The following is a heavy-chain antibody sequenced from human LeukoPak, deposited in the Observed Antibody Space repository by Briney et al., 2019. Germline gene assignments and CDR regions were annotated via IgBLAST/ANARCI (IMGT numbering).Heavy chain of an antibody. V-gene: IGHV4-59*01. CDR1: GGSISSYY. CDR3: ARIGHEDYYFDY. CDR2: IYYSGST. J-gene: IGHJ4*02. Sequence: MPSETLSLTCTVSGGSISSYYWSWIRQPPAKGLDRIGYIYYSGSTNYNPSLKSRVTISVDTSKNQFSLKLSSVTAADTAVYYCARIGHEDYYFDYWGQGTLVTVSS.